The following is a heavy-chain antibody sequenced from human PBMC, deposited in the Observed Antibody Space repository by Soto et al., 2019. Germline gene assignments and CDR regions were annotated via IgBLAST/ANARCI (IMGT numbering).Heavy chain of an antibody. CDR3: ARPNGESMRYYHGMDV. V-gene: IGHV3-11*01. J-gene: IGHJ6*02. D-gene: IGHD3-10*01. Sequence: QVQLVESGGGLVKPGGSLTLSCVASGFTFSDYYMAWIRQTPGKGLEWVSYTSVDGVDRFYADSVKGRFTISRDNARKSLSLQMNSLRDEDTAVYYCARPNGESMRYYHGMDVWGQGTTVMVSS. CDR2: TSVDGVDR. CDR1: GFTFSDYY.